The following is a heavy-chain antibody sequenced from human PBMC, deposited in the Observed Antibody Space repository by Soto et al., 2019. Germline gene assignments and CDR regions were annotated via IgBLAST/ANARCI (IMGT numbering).Heavy chain of an antibody. CDR2: IYYSGST. J-gene: IGHJ6*02. V-gene: IGHV4-39*01. D-gene: IGHD5-18*01. Sequence: SETLSLTCTVSGGSISSSSYYWGWIRQPPGKGLEWIGSIYYSGSTYYNPSLKSRVTISVDTSKNQFSLKLSSVTAADTAVYYCACVFYGGDSDGLYYYGMDVWGQGTMVTVSS. CDR3: ACVFYGGDSDGLYYYGMDV. CDR1: GGSISSSSYY.